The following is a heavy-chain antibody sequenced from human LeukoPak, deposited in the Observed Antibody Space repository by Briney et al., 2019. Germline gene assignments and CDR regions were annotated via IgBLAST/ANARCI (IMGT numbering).Heavy chain of an antibody. V-gene: IGHV3-48*01. Sequence: GGSLRLSCAASGFTFSSYEMNWVRQAPGKGLEWVSYTSSSSSTIYYADSVKGRFTNSRDNAKNSLYPQMNSLRAEDTAVYYCARPLWSYYGSGSYSWGQGTLVTVSS. J-gene: IGHJ4*02. D-gene: IGHD3-10*01. CDR2: TSSSSSTI. CDR1: GFTFSSYE. CDR3: ARPLWSYYGSGSYS.